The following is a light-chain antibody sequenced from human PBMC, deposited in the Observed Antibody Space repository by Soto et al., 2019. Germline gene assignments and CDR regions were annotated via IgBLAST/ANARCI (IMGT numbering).Light chain of an antibody. CDR1: QSISSW. V-gene: IGKV1-5*01. Sequence: DIQMTQSPSTLSASVGDRVTITCRASQSISSWLAWYQQKPGKAPKLLIYDASSLESGVPSRFSGSGSGTEFTLTISSLQPDDFATYYCQQSYSRPLTFGPGTKLDLK. J-gene: IGKJ3*01. CDR3: QQSYSRPLT. CDR2: DAS.